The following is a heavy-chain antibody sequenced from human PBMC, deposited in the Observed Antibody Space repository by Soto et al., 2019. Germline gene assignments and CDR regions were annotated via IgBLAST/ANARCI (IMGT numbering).Heavy chain of an antibody. D-gene: IGHD6-13*01. CDR1: GFTFSSYW. CDR2: IKQDGSEK. CDR3: ARIASAGRGWDV. V-gene: IGHV3-7*01. Sequence: EVQLVESGGGLVQPGGSLRLSCAASGFTFSSYWMSWVRQAPVTGLEWVGNIKQDGSEKNYVDFMEGRFTISRDNAENSLDLQMNSLRAEETAVYYCARIASAGRGWDVWGQGTTVVVSS. J-gene: IGHJ6*02.